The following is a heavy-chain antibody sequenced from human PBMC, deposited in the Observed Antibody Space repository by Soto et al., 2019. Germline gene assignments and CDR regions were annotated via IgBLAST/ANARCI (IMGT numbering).Heavy chain of an antibody. V-gene: IGHV1-18*01. Sequence: ASVKVSCKASGYTFTSYGVSWVRQAPGQGLEWMGWISAYNGNTNYAQKLQGRVTMTTDTSTSTAYMELRSLRSDDTAVYYCARDSTLDWLSPQALFEPWGQGTLVTVSS. D-gene: IGHD3-3*01. J-gene: IGHJ5*02. CDR3: ARDSTLDWLSPQALFEP. CDR2: ISAYNGNT. CDR1: GYTFTSYG.